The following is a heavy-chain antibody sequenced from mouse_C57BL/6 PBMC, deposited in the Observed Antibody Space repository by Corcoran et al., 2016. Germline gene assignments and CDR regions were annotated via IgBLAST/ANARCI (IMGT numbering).Heavy chain of an antibody. V-gene: IGHV9-3*01. CDR1: GYTFTTYG. CDR3: ARGTAQALYAMDY. CDR2: INTYSGVP. D-gene: IGHD3-2*02. J-gene: IGHJ4*01. Sequence: QIQLVQSGPELKKPGETVKISCKASGYTFTTYGMSWVKQAPGKGLKWMGWINTYSGVPTYADDFKGRFAFSLETSASTAYLQINNLKNEDTATYFCARGTAQALYAMDYWGQGTSVTVSS.